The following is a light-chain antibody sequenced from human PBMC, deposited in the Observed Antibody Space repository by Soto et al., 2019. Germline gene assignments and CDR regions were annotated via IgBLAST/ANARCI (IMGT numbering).Light chain of an antibody. CDR3: CSYAGSSNFPVV. V-gene: IGLV2-23*03. J-gene: IGLJ2*01. CDR1: SSDVGSYNL. CDR2: EGS. Sequence: QSALTQPASVSGSPGQSITISCTGTSSDVGSYNLVSWYQQHPGKAPKLMIYEGSKRPSGVSNRFSGPKSGNTASLTISGLQAEDGADYYCCSYAGSSNFPVVFGGGTKLTVL.